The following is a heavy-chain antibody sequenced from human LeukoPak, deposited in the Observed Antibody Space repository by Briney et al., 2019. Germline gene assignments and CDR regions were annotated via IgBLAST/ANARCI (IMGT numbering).Heavy chain of an antibody. D-gene: IGHD1-1*01. CDR2: INPSGGST. Sequence: ASVKVSCKASGYTFTSYYMHWVRQAPGQGLEWMGIINPSGGSTSYAQKFQGRVTITTDESTSTAYMELSSLRSEDTAVYYCARPDDGTGDAFDIWGQGTMVTVSS. CDR3: ARPDDGTGDAFDI. V-gene: IGHV1-46*01. J-gene: IGHJ3*02. CDR1: GYTFTSYY.